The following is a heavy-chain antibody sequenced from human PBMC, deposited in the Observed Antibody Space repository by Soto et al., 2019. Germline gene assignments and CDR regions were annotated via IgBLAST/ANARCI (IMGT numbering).Heavy chain of an antibody. J-gene: IGHJ6*02. V-gene: IGHV3-11*01. CDR2: ISSSGSTI. Sequence: QVQLVESGGGLVKPGGSLRLSCAASGFTFSDYYMSWIRQAPGKGLEWVSYISSSGSTIYYADSVKGRFTISRDNAKKSSDLQMNSLRAEDTAVYYCARDHIAVAGVGYGMDVWGQGTTVTVSS. D-gene: IGHD6-19*01. CDR3: ARDHIAVAGVGYGMDV. CDR1: GFTFSDYY.